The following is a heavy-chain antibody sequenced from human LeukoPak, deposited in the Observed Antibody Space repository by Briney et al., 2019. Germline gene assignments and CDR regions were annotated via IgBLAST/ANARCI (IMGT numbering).Heavy chain of an antibody. CDR2: IYYSGST. CDR1: GGSISSYY. CDR3: ARWYYYYMDV. J-gene: IGHJ6*03. Sequence: TSETLSLTCTVSGGSISSYYGSWIRQPPGKGLEWIGYIYYSGSTNYNPSLKSRVNISVDTSKNHFSLKLRSVTAADTAVYYCARWYYYYMDVWGKGTTVTVSS. V-gene: IGHV4-59*01.